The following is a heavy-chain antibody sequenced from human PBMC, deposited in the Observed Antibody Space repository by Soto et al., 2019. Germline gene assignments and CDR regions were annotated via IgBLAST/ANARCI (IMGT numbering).Heavy chain of an antibody. Sequence: ASVKVSCKASGYTFTNYDICWVRQATGQGLEWMGWMNTNSGRTGYAQRFQGRVTMTRDTSISTAYMELSSLRSEDTAVYYCARGTYCSRGYYPGHFDYWGQGTLVTVSS. D-gene: IGHD2-15*01. CDR1: GYTFTNYD. CDR3: ARGTYCSRGYYPGHFDY. V-gene: IGHV1-8*01. CDR2: MNTNSGRT. J-gene: IGHJ4*02.